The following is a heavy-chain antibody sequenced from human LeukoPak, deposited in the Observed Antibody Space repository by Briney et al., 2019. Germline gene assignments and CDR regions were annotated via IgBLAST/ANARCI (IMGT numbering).Heavy chain of an antibody. V-gene: IGHV3-23*01. D-gene: IGHD1-1*01. CDR1: GFTFSNFG. CDR3: AKVRSGSANWALQTFDS. CDR2: ISDRGDSP. Sequence: GGSLRLSCAASGFTFSNFGVNWVRQAPGKGLEWVSAISDRGDSPYYRDSVKGRFTISRDNSNNTLFVHLNSLRAEDTAVYYCAKVRSGSANWALQTFDSWGQGTLVTVSS. J-gene: IGHJ5*02.